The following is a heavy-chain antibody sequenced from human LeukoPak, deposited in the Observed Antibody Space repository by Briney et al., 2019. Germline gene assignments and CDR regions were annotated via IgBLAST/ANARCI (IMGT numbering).Heavy chain of an antibody. D-gene: IGHD3-3*01. CDR1: GYTFTSYD. J-gene: IGHJ5*02. V-gene: IGHV1-8*03. CDR3: AMSTIGLAPTKYYDFWSGYTWFDP. CDR2: MNPNSGNT. Sequence: ASVKVSCKASGYTFTSYDINWVRQATGQGLEWMGWMNPNSGNTGYAQKFQGRVTITRNTSISTAYMELSSLRSEDTAVYYCAMSTIGLAPTKYYDFWSGYTWFDPWGQGTLVTVSS.